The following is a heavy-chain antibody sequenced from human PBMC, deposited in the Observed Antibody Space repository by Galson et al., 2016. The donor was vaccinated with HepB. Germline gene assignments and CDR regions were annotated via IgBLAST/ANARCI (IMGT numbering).Heavy chain of an antibody. J-gene: IGHJ4*02. D-gene: IGHD6-13*01. Sequence: SVKVSCKASGYILTTYYIHWVRQAPGQGLEWMGKINPSGDSATYSQKFQGRVTMTRDTSTSTVYMELSSLRSEDTAVYYCARGKRTIRRQLVPSRRDFDYWGQGTLVTVSS. V-gene: IGHV1-46*01. CDR1: GYILTTYY. CDR3: ARGKRTIRRQLVPSRRDFDY. CDR2: INPSGDSA.